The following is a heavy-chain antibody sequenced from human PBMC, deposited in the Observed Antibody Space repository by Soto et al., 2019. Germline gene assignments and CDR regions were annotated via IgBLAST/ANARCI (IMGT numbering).Heavy chain of an antibody. CDR3: AIVYSKYSGWPFFDI. J-gene: IGHJ3*02. CDR1: GFTFSSYD. CDR2: IGTAGDT. Sequence: AGGSLRLSCAASGFTFSSYDMHWVRQATGKGLEWVSAIGTAGDTYYPGSVKGRFTISRENAKNSLYLQMNSLRAEDMAVYYFAIVYSKYSGWPFFDIWGQGTMVT. D-gene: IGHD6-19*01. V-gene: IGHV3-13*01.